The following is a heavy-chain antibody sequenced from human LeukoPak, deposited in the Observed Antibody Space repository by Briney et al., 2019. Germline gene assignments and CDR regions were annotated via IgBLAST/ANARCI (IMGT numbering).Heavy chain of an antibody. J-gene: IGHJ4*02. CDR2: IYYSGST. CDR3: ARAGSMFGVVVFDY. CDR1: GGSIGSYY. V-gene: IGHV4-59*01. Sequence: PSETPSLTCTVSGGSIGSYYWSWIRQPPGKGLEWIGYIYYSGSTDYNPSLRSRVTISVDTSKNQFSLKLSSVTAADTAVYYCARAGSMFGVVVFDYWGQGTLVTVSS. D-gene: IGHD3-3*01.